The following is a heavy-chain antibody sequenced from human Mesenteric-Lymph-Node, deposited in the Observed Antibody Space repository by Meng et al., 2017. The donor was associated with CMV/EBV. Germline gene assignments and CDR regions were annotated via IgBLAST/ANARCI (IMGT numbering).Heavy chain of an antibody. CDR3: ARAYYDFWRGHHTDMSYFEN. CDR1: GFVFNDFA. CDR2: ISYDGSNK. Sequence: GESLKISCAASGFVFNDFAMHWVRQAPGKGLEWVAVISYDGSNKYYADSVKGRFTISRDNSKNTLYLQMNSLRAEDTAVYYCARAYYDFWRGHHTDMSYFENWGQGTLVTVSS. D-gene: IGHD3-3*01. J-gene: IGHJ4*02. V-gene: IGHV3-30*04.